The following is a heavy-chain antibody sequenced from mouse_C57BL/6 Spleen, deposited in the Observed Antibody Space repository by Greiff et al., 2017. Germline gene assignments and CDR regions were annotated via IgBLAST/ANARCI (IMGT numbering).Heavy chain of an antibody. CDR2: IEPEDGDT. D-gene: IGHD3-3*01. CDR3: TTGDGNAY. J-gene: IGHJ3*01. V-gene: IGHV14-1*01. CDR1: GFNIKDYY. Sequence: VQLQQSGAELVRPGASVKLSCTASGFNIKDYYMHWVKQRPEQGLEWIGGIEPEDGDTEYAPKFKGKATLTADTSSNTAYLQLSSLTSEDTAVYYCTTGDGNAYWGQGTLVTVSA.